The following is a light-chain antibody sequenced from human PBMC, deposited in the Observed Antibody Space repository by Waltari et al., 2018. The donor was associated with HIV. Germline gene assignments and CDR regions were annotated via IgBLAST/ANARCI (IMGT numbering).Light chain of an antibody. CDR2: RND. J-gene: IGLJ3*02. CDR3: STWDNSLSHWV. Sequence: QSVVTQPPSASGTPGQNISISCSGAISNLGGNFVYWYQQRPGTAPRLLLYRNDQRPSGFPDRFSGSKSDTSASLAISGLRSEDEADYHCSTWDNSLSHWVFGGGTKVTVL. CDR1: ISNLGGNF. V-gene: IGLV1-47*01.